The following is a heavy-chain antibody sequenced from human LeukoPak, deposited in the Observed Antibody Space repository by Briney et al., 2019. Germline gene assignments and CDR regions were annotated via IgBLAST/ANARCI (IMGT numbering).Heavy chain of an antibody. CDR1: GGSFSGYY. CDR2: INHSGST. J-gene: IGHJ3*02. D-gene: IGHD6-19*01. CDR3: ARVGYSSGHHDAFDI. V-gene: IGHV4-34*01. Sequence: SETLSLTCAVYGGSFSGYYWSWIRQPPGKGLEWIGEINHSGSTNYNPSLKSRVTISVDTSKNQFSLKLSSVTAADTAVYYCARVGYSSGHHDAFDIWGQGTMVTVSS.